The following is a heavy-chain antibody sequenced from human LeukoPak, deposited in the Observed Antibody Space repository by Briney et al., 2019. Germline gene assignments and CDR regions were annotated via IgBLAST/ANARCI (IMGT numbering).Heavy chain of an antibody. Sequence: ASVKVSCKASGYTFIDYYMHWVRQAPGHGLEWLGWINLNSGGTHYVQKFQGRVSMTRDTSISTAYMELSSLRSDDTAVYYCAKAIASTIGRDYWGQGTLVTVSS. V-gene: IGHV1-2*02. CDR3: AKAIASTIGRDY. CDR2: INLNSGGT. CDR1: GYTFIDYY. D-gene: IGHD3-3*02. J-gene: IGHJ4*02.